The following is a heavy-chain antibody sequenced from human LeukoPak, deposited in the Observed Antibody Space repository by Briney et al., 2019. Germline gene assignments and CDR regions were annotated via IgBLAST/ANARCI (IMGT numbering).Heavy chain of an antibody. V-gene: IGHV3-33*01. CDR1: GFTFSSYG. CDR3: ARSLVELVVPAAMGLSY. CDR2: IWYDGSNK. Sequence: PGGSLRLSCAASGFTFSSYGMHWVRQAPGKGLEWVAVIWYDGSNKYYADSVKGRFTISRDNSKNTLYLQMNSLRAEDTAVYYCARSLVELVVPAAMGLSYWGQGTLVTVSS. D-gene: IGHD2-2*01. J-gene: IGHJ4*02.